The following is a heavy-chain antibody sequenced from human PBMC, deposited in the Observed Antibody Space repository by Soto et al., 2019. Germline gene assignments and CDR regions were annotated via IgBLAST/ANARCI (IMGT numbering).Heavy chain of an antibody. V-gene: IGHV3-30*18. D-gene: IGHD6-19*01. CDR2: ISYVGNTK. CDR1: GFTFSDYG. Sequence: GGSLRLSCAASGFTFSDYGIHWVRQAPGKGLEWVAVISYVGNTKYYADSVKGRFTISRDNSKNTLYLQMNSLRAEDTAVYYCAKDPSIAVAATGYFDYWGQGTLVTVSS. CDR3: AKDPSIAVAATGYFDY. J-gene: IGHJ4*02.